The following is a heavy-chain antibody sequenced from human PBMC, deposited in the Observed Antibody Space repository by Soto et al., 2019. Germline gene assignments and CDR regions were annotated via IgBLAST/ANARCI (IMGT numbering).Heavy chain of an antibody. CDR2: ISASGVRT. J-gene: IGHJ4*02. CDR3: AKDLVVLSARFES. Sequence: GGSLRLSCTVSGFTFANYAMAWVRQAPGKGLEWVSGISASGVRTYYADSAKGRFTISRDNSNNTLYLQMTSLRAEDTAVYYCAKDLVVLSARFESWGQGALVTVSS. CDR1: GFTFANYA. V-gene: IGHV3-23*01. D-gene: IGHD2-15*01.